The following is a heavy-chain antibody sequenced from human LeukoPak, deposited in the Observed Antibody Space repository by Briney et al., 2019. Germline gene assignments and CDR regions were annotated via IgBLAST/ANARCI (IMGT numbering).Heavy chain of an antibody. V-gene: IGHV3-7*01. Sequence: GGSLRLSCAASGFTFSSYWMSWVRQAPGKGLEWVANIKQDGSEKYYVDSVKGRFTISRDNAKNSLYLQMNSLRAEDTAVYYCARGYPSITIFGVVIITNAFDIWGQGTMVTVSS. CDR1: GFTFSSYW. CDR2: IKQDGSEK. D-gene: IGHD3-3*01. CDR3: ARGYPSITIFGVVIITNAFDI. J-gene: IGHJ3*02.